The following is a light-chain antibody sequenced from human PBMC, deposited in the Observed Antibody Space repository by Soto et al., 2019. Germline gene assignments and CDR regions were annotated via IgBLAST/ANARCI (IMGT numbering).Light chain of an antibody. CDR1: QSISSY. J-gene: IGKJ1*01. V-gene: IGKV1-5*01. CDR3: QQYNSYSKT. CDR2: DAP. Sequence: DSQMTQSPSSLSASVGDRVTITCRASQSISSYLNWYQQKPGKAPKLLIYDAPSLESGVPSRFSGSGSGTEFTLTISSLQPDDFATYYCQQYNSYSKTFGQGTKVDIK.